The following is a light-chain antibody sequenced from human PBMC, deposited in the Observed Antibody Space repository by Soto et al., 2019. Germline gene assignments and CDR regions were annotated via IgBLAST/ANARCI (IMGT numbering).Light chain of an antibody. CDR1: NSNIGSHT. CDR2: SNN. CDR3: SVWDGSLNGWV. V-gene: IGLV1-44*01. Sequence: QSVLTQPPSASGTPGQRVTISCSGSNSNIGSHTVNWYQQFPGTAPKLLMYSNNQRPSGVPDRFSGSKSGTSASLAISGLQAEDEADYYCSVWDGSLNGWVFGGGTKLTVL. J-gene: IGLJ3*02.